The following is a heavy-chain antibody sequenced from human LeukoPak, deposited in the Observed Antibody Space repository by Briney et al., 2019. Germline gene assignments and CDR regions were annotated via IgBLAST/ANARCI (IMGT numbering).Heavy chain of an antibody. CDR2: INHRGST. CDR1: IGSFSDHY. V-gene: IGHV4-34*01. CDR3: ARGRVDIADH. D-gene: IGHD5-12*01. Sequence: SETLSLTCAVYIGSFSDHYWTWIRQSPEKGLEWIGEINHRGSTNYNPSLKSRVTMSVDTSNNQFSLKLNSVTAADTAVYYCARGRVDIADHWGQGTPVT. J-gene: IGHJ4*02.